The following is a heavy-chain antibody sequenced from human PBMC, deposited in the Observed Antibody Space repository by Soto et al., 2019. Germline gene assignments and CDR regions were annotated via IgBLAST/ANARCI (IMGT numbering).Heavy chain of an antibody. CDR2: IIPILGTA. D-gene: IGHD2-2*02. J-gene: IGHJ6*02. CDR1: GGTFSSYA. CDR3: ASVEEGYCSSTSCYIGMDV. Sequence: QVQLVQSGAEVKKPGSSVKVSCKASGGTFSSYAISWVRQAPGQGLAWMGGIIPILGTANYAQKFQGRVTITADKSTSTAYMELSSLRSEDTAVYYCASVEEGYCSSTSCYIGMDVWGQGTTVTVSS. V-gene: IGHV1-69*06.